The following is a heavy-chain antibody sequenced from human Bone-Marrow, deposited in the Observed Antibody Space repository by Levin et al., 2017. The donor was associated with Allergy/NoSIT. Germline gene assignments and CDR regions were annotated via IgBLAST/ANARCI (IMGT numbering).Heavy chain of an antibody. CDR1: GFTFSSYP. D-gene: IGHD3-16*02. J-gene: IGHJ4*02. V-gene: IGHV3-23*01. CDR3: AKDRPSRGYPVDN. CDR2: LGGSGSNT. Sequence: RPGGSLRLSCAASGFTFSSYPMSWVRQAPGKGLEWVSALGGSGSNTYYADSVKGRFTISRDNSRNTLFLQMNSLRVEDTAIYYCAKDRPSRGYPVDNWGQGTLVTVSS.